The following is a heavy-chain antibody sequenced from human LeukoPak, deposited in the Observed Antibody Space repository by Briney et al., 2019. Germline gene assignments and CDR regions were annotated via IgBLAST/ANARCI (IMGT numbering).Heavy chain of an antibody. D-gene: IGHD5-12*01. J-gene: IGHJ4*02. CDR3: ANLGPSGYVGSFDY. CDR2: IIPILGIA. V-gene: IGHV1-69*04. CDR1: GGTFSSYA. Sequence: SVKVSCKASGGTFSSYAISWVRQAPGQGLEWMGRIIPILGIANYAQKFQGRVTITADKSTSTAYMELSSLRSEDTAVYYCANLGPSGYVGSFDYWGQGTLVTVSS.